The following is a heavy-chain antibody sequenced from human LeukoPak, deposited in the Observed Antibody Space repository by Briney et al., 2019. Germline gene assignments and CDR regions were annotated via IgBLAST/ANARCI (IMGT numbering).Heavy chain of an antibody. V-gene: IGHV3-9*01. CDR2: VSWDGGSK. J-gene: IGHJ5*01. CDR3: AKDMYSSSWYGGSWFDS. CDR1: GFIFDDFA. Sequence: GRSLRLSCAVSGFIFDDFAMHWVRQAPGKGLEWVSGVSWDGGSKGYADSVKGRFIISRDNAKNSLYLQMNSLRAEDTALYYCAKDMYSSSWYGGSWFDSWGQGTLVTVSS. D-gene: IGHD6-13*01.